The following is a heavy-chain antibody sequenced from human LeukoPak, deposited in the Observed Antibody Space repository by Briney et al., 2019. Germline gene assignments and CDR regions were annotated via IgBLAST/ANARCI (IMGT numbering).Heavy chain of an antibody. CDR3: ARGSGVHV. CDR2: ITKSSTYV. CDR1: GFTFRTHS. Sequence: GGSLRLACEASGFTFRTHSMNWVRQAPGKGLEWISSITKSSTYVYYADSVKGRFTISRDNANTSLFLQMNNLGADDTGVYYCARGSGVHVWGQGTLVLVSS. V-gene: IGHV3-21*04. J-gene: IGHJ4*02. D-gene: IGHD3-10*01.